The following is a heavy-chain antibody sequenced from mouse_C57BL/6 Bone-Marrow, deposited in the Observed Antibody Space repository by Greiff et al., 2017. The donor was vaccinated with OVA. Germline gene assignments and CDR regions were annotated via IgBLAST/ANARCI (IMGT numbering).Heavy chain of an antibody. V-gene: IGHV1-54*01. J-gene: IGHJ4*01. CDR2: INPGSGGT. Sequence: QVQLKQSGAELVRPGTSVKVSCKASGYAFTNYLIEWVKQRPGQGLEWIGVINPGSGGTNYNEKFKGKATLTADKSSSTAYMQLSSLTSEDSAVYFCARCGSSYDYAMDYWGQGTSVTVSS. CDR3: ARCGSSYDYAMDY. D-gene: IGHD1-1*01. CDR1: GYAFTNYL.